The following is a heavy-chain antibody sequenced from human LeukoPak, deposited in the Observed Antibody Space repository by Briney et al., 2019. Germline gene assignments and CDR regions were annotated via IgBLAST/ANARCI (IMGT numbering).Heavy chain of an antibody. CDR3: AKPALTGYCRAYFDY. CDR2: ISGRGGST. V-gene: IGHV3-23*01. CDR1: GFTFTSYA. J-gene: IGHJ4*02. Sequence: GGSRRLSCEASGFTFTSYAMSWVRQAPGKVLEWVSAISGRGGSTYYADSVKGWFTISRDNYKNTLYLQMNSLRAEDTAVYYCAKPALTGYCRAYFDYWGQGTLVTVSS. D-gene: IGHD3-9*01.